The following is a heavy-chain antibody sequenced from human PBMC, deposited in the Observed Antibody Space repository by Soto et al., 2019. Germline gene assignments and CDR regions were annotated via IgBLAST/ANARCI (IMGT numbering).Heavy chain of an antibody. CDR2: ISYDGDNQ. Sequence: GGSLRLSCAASGFAFSKYAVHWVRQAPGKGLEWVSVISYDGDNQYYVDSVKGRFTISRDNSKNTLYLQMDSLRAEDTAVYYCARGANSGSYLGYGLDVWGQGTTVTAP. CDR3: ARGANSGSYLGYGLDV. V-gene: IGHV3-30-3*01. CDR1: GFAFSKYA. D-gene: IGHD1-26*01. J-gene: IGHJ6*02.